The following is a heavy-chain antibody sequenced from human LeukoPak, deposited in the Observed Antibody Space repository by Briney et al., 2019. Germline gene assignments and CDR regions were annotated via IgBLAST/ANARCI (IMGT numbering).Heavy chain of an antibody. Sequence: GSLRLSCAASGFTFGSYGMSWVRQAPGKGLEWVSFITPNADRTSYADSVEGRFTISRDNPRNTLYMQMNSLRDEDTALYYCAIMHGYYDGSGYWVQWGQGTLVTVSS. D-gene: IGHD3-22*01. CDR2: ITPNADRT. CDR1: GFTFGSYG. J-gene: IGHJ1*01. CDR3: AIMHGYYDGSGYWVQ. V-gene: IGHV3-23*01.